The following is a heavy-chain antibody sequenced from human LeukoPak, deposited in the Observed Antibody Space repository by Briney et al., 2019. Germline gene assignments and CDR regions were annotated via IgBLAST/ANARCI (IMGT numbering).Heavy chain of an antibody. J-gene: IGHJ4*02. CDR1: GFAFSTYS. D-gene: IGHD5-12*01. V-gene: IGHV3-21*01. CDR3: ARVSDAFDYFFDS. Sequence: PGVSLRLSCAASGFAFSTYSMNWVPQAPGKGREWVSSVSRSSRFIFYADSVQGRFTISRDDAKDSLFLQMNSLRAEDTAVYYCARVSDAFDYFFDSWGQGTLVTVSS. CDR2: VSRSSRFI.